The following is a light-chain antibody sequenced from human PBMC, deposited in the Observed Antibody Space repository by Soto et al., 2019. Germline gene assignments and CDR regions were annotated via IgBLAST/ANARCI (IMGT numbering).Light chain of an antibody. CDR2: GAS. J-gene: IGKJ1*01. Sequence: DIQMTQSPPTLSASVGDRVTITCRASQSIRHYLAWHQQMPGKAPKLLIYGASTLQSGVPSRFSGSGSGTEFTLTISSLQPDGFGTYFCQHHNSYSQTFGQGIKVDIK. CDR1: QSIRHY. V-gene: IGKV1-5*01. CDR3: QHHNSYSQT.